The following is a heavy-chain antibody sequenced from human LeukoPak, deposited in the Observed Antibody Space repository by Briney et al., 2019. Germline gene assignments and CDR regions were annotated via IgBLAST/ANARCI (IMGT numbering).Heavy chain of an antibody. V-gene: IGHV4-4*09. CDR3: ARLGVAWYFDY. D-gene: IGHD2-15*01. CDR2: IYTSGST. CDR1: GGSISSYY. Sequence: SETLSLTCTVSGGSISSYYWSWIRQPPGKGLEWIGYIYTSGSTNYNPSLKSRVTISVDTSKNQFSLKLSSVTAADTAVYYCARLGVAWYFDYWGQGTLVTVSS. J-gene: IGHJ4*02.